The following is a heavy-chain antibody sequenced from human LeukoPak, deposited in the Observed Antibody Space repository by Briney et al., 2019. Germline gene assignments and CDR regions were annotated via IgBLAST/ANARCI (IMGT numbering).Heavy chain of an antibody. Sequence: PSETLSLTCTVSGGPITSSSYYWGWIRQPPGKGLEWIGSIYYSGSTYYNPSLKSRVTISVDTSKNQFSLKLSSVTAADTAVYYCARHVTDYYDSSVDYWGQGTLVTVSS. CDR2: IYYSGST. J-gene: IGHJ4*02. CDR3: ARHVTDYYDSSVDY. D-gene: IGHD3-22*01. CDR1: GGPITSSSYY. V-gene: IGHV4-39*01.